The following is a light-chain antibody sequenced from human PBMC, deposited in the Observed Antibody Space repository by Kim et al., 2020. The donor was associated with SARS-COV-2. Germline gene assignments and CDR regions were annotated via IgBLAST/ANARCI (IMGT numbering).Light chain of an antibody. Sequence: LSPGEGATLPRRASQSRCSRHLGWDQQKPGPAPRLLIYGATSRATGNPDRFSGRGSGTGFTLTISRLEAGDFAVYYWQHYGSSPYSFGQGTKLDI. J-gene: IGKJ2*03. V-gene: IGKV3-20*01. CDR2: GAT. CDR3: QHYGSSPYS. CDR1: QSRCSRH.